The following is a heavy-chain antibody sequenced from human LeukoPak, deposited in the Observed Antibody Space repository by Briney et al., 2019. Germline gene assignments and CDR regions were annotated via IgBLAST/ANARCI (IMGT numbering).Heavy chain of an antibody. CDR2: INHSGST. V-gene: IGHV4-34*01. J-gene: IGHJ3*02. D-gene: IGHD1-26*01. CDR1: GGSFSGYY. Sequence: PSETLSLTCAVYGGSFSGYYWSWIRQPPGKGLEWSGEINHSGSTNYNPSLKSRVTISVDTSKNQFSLKLSSVTAADTAVYYCARGPIVGATFAFDIWGQGTMVTVSS. CDR3: ARGPIVGATFAFDI.